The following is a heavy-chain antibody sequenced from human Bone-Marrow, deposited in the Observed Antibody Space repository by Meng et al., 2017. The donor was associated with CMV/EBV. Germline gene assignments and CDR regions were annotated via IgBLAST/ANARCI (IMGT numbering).Heavy chain of an antibody. CDR2: IYYSGST. CDR1: GGSISSSFYY. J-gene: IGHJ4*02. V-gene: IGHV4-39*07. Sequence: SETLSLTCTVSGGSISSSFYYWGWIRQPPGKGLEWIGSIYYSGSTYYNPSLKSRVTISVDTSKNQLSLKLSSVTAADTAVYYFLELDFDYWGQGTLVTVSS. D-gene: IGHD1-7*01. CDR3: LELDFDY.